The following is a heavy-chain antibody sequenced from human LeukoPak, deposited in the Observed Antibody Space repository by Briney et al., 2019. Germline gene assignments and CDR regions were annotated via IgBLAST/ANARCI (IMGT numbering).Heavy chain of an antibody. CDR1: GFSVTDNY. CDR3: AKEGGLGYCSTTSCAFAH. Sequence: GASLTLSCAGSGFSVTDNYITWVRQAPGKGLEWVSVTYSGGTTYYADSVEGRFPISRDNSKNTLYLQMNSLRTEDTAIYYCAKEGGLGYCSTTSCAFAHWGRGTLVTVSS. D-gene: IGHD2-2*01. CDR2: TYSGGTT. V-gene: IGHV3-53*01. J-gene: IGHJ4*02.